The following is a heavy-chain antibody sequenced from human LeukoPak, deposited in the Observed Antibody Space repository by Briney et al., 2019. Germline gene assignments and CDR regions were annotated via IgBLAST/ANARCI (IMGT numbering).Heavy chain of an antibody. V-gene: IGHV3-7*01. D-gene: IGHD4-17*01. Sequence: GGPLRLSCAASGFMFSRHWMGWVRQAPGKGLEWVATIKKDGGQYYVDSVKGRFIISRDNAKNSLDLQMNNLRAEDTAVYSCARGPDYGDRLDYFDYWGQGTLVTVSS. J-gene: IGHJ4*02. CDR1: GFMFSRHW. CDR3: ARGPDYGDRLDYFDY. CDR2: IKKDGGQ.